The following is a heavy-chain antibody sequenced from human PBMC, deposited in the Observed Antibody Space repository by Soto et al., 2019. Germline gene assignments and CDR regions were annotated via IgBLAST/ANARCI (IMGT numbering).Heavy chain of an antibody. J-gene: IGHJ3*02. CDR3: ARADDFLSAFDI. CDR2: INPSSGGT. D-gene: IGHD3-16*01. Sequence: ASVKVSCKAPGYTFTGYYMHWVRQAPGQGLEWMGWINPSSGGTNYAQKFQGRVTMTRDTSISTAYMELSRLRSDDTAVYYCARADDFLSAFDIWGQGTMVTVSS. CDR1: GYTFTGYY. V-gene: IGHV1-2*02.